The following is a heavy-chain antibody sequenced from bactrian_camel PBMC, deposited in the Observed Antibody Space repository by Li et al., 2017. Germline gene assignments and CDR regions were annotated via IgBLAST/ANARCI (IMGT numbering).Heavy chain of an antibody. Sequence: VQLVESGGGLVQPGGSLRLSCVASGFTFSSYAMSWVRQAPGKGLEWVSTISSSGGTTFYVDSVKGRFTISRDNAKATVYLQMNSLKTEDTALYYCATVRPGYGGNWYGDYWGQGTQVTVS. V-gene: IGHV3S40*01. J-gene: IGHJ4*01. CDR3: ATVRPGYGGNWYGDY. CDR1: GFTFSSYA. CDR2: ISSSGGTT. D-gene: IGHD6*01.